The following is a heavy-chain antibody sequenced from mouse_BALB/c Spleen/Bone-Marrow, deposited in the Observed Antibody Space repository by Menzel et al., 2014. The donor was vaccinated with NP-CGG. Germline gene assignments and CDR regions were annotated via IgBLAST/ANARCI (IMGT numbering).Heavy chain of an antibody. V-gene: IGHV14-3*02. D-gene: IGHD2-1*01. CDR3: ARYGNYCYAMDY. Sequence: EVQLAESGAELVKPGASVKLSCTASGFNIKDTYMHWVKQRPEQGLEWIGRIDPANGNTKYDPKFQGKATITADTSSNTAYLQLSSLTSEDTAVYYCARYGNYCYAMDYWGQGTSVTVSS. CDR1: GFNIKDTY. CDR2: IDPANGNT. J-gene: IGHJ4*01.